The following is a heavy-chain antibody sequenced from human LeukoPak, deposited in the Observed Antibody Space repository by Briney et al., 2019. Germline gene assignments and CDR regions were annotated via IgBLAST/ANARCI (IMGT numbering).Heavy chain of an antibody. D-gene: IGHD2-8*01. Sequence: GGSLRLSCAASGFTFSNAWMSWVRQAPGKGLEWVGRIKSKTDGGTTDYAAPVKGRFTISRDDSKNTLYLHMNSLKTEDTAVYYCTTDPYNGVWRDWGQGTLVTVSS. V-gene: IGHV3-15*01. J-gene: IGHJ4*02. CDR3: TTDPYNGVWRD. CDR1: GFTFSNAW. CDR2: IKSKTDGGTT.